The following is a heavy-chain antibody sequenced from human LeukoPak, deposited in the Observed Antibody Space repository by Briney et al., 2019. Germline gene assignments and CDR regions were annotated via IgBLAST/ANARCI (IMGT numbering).Heavy chain of an antibody. J-gene: IGHJ4*02. CDR3: ARDIVGATHLDY. D-gene: IGHD1-26*01. CDR2: IYYSGST. CDR1: GGSFSGYY. V-gene: IGHV4-59*01. Sequence: SETLSLTCAVYGGSFSGYYWSWIWQPPGKGLEWIGYIYYSGSTNYNPSLKSRVTISVDTSKNQFSLKLSSVTAADTAVYYCARDIVGATHLDYWGQGTLVTVSS.